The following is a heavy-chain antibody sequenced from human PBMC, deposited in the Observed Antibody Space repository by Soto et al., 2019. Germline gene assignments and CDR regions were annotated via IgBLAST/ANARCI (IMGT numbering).Heavy chain of an antibody. J-gene: IGHJ6*02. D-gene: IGHD1-26*01. V-gene: IGHV4-4*07. CDR1: VPSIRRQF. CDR2: IYTSGSN. CDR3: ARVIRVGATKRYYYGMDV. Sequence: PESLNISSSVSVPSIRRQFWSCIAGIAGKGLEWIGRIYTSGSNNYNTSLKIRVTMSVDKSKKQFSLKLSSVTAADTAVYYCARVIRVGATKRYYYGMDVWGQGTTVS.